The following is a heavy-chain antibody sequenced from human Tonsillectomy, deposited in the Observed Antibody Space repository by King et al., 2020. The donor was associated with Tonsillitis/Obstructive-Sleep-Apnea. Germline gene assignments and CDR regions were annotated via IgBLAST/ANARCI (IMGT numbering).Heavy chain of an antibody. Sequence: QLQESGPGLVKPSGTLSLTCAVTGGSISSSNWWSWVRQPPGKGLEWIGEIYHSGSTNYNPSLKSRGTISVDNSKNQFSLKLSSVTAADTAVYYCARTAEYGRGRHPDYWGQGTLVTVSS. CDR3: ARTAEYGRGRHPDY. V-gene: IGHV4-4*02. CDR2: IYHSGST. D-gene: IGHD4-17*01. J-gene: IGHJ4*02. CDR1: GGSISSSNW.